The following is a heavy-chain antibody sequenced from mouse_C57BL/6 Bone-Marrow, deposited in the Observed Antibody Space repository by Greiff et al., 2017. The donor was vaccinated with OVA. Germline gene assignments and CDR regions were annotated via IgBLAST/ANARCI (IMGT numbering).Heavy chain of an antibody. D-gene: IGHD1-1*01. V-gene: IGHV14-1*01. CDR3: TFYYYASSPCSMDY. CDR1: GFNIKDYY. CDR2: IDPEDGDT. J-gene: IGHJ4*01. Sequence: EVQLQQSGAELVRPGASVKLSCTASGFNIKDYYMHWVKQRPEQGLEWIGRIDPEDGDTEYAPKFQGKATMTADTSSNTAYLQLSSLTSEDTAVYYCTFYYYASSPCSMDYWGPGTSVTVSS.